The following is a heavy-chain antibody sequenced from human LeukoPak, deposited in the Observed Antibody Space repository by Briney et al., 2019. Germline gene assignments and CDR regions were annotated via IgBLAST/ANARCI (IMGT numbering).Heavy chain of an antibody. CDR2: INHSGST. CDR1: GGSFSGYY. J-gene: IGHJ4*02. D-gene: IGHD3-10*01. CDR3: ARAVSMVRGVMGFDY. Sequence: SETLSLTCAVYGGSFSGYYWSWIRQPPGKGLEWIGEINHSGSTYYNPSLKSRVTISVDTSKNQFSLKLSSVTAADTAVYYCARAVSMVRGVMGFDYWGQGTLVTVSS. V-gene: IGHV4-34*09.